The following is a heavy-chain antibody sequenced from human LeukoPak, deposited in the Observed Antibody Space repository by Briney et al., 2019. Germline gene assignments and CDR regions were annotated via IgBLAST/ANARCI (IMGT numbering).Heavy chain of an antibody. CDR1: GFTFSSYA. D-gene: IGHD3-22*01. Sequence: PGRSLRLSCAASGFTFSSYAMHWVRQAPGKGLEWVANIKQDGSEKYYVDSVKGRFTISRDNAKNSLYLQMNSLRAEDTAVYYCARDRSSGYYYSNAFDTWGQGTMVTVSS. V-gene: IGHV3-7*01. CDR3: ARDRSSGYYYSNAFDT. J-gene: IGHJ3*02. CDR2: IKQDGSEK.